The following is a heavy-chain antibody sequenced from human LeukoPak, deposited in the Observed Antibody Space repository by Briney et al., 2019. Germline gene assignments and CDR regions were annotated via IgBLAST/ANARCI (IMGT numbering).Heavy chain of an antibody. CDR3: ARAHRPKDIVVVTVYYGMDV. D-gene: IGHD2-15*01. Sequence: KPGGSLRLSCAASGFTFSSYSMNWVRQAPGKGLEWVSSISSSSSYIYYADSVKGRFTISRDNAKNSLYLQMNSLRAEDTAVYYCARAHRPKDIVVVTVYYGMDVWGQGTTVTVSS. J-gene: IGHJ6*02. CDR1: GFTFSSYS. V-gene: IGHV3-21*01. CDR2: ISSSSSYI.